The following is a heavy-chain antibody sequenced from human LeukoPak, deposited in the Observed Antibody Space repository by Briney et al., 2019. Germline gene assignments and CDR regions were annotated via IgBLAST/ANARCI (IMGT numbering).Heavy chain of an antibody. V-gene: IGHV1-18*01. CDR3: ARQWSGYEPFDY. CDR2: ISAYNGNT. Sequence: GASVKVSCKASDYTFASYGISWVRQAPGQGLEWMGWISAYNGNTNYAQKLQGRVTMTTDTSTSTAYMELRSLRSDDTAVYYCARQWSGYEPFDYWGQGTLVTVSS. D-gene: IGHD5-12*01. J-gene: IGHJ4*02. CDR1: DYTFASYG.